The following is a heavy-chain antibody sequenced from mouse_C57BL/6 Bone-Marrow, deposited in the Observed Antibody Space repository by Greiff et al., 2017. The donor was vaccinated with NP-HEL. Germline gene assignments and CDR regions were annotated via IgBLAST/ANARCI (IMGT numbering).Heavy chain of an antibody. D-gene: IGHD1-1*01. CDR3: ARGGIYYYGSSYVPFAY. Sequence: QVQLQQPGAALVKPGASVKLSCKASGYTFTSYWMHWVKQRPGQGLEWIGMIHPNSGSTNYNEKFKSKATLTVDKSSSTAYMQLSSLTSEDSAVYYCARGGIYYYGSSYVPFAYWGQGTLVTVSA. CDR2: IHPNSGST. CDR1: GYTFTSYW. V-gene: IGHV1-64*01. J-gene: IGHJ3*01.